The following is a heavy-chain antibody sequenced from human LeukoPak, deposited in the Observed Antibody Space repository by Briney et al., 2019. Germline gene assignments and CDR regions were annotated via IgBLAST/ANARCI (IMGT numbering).Heavy chain of an antibody. V-gene: IGHV3-23*01. J-gene: IGHJ4*02. CDR2: ISGSGGST. CDR1: GFTFSSYA. Sequence: GGSLRLSCAASGFTFSSYAMSWVRQAPGKGLEWVSAISGSGGSTYYADSVKGRFTISRDNSKNTLYLQMNSLRAEDTAVYYCAKDIAAYCSSTSCFYWGQGTLVTVSS. D-gene: IGHD2-2*01. CDR3: AKDIAAYCSSTSCFY.